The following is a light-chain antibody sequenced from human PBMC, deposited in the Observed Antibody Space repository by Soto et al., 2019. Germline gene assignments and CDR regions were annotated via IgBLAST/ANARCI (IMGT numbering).Light chain of an antibody. CDR1: QRFSSW. Sequence: DIQMTQSPSTLSASVGDRVTITCRASQRFSSWLGWYQQKPEKAPKGLIQKASSFESGVPSRFSGSGSGTEFTLTISSLQPDDFATYHCQQYSIYPLTFGGGNKVEIK. J-gene: IGKJ4*01. V-gene: IGKV1-5*03. CDR2: KAS. CDR3: QQYSIYPLT.